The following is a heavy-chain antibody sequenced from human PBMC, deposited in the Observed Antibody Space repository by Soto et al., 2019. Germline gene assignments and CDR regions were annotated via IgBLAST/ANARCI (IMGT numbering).Heavy chain of an antibody. CDR3: AHNGIVGGTGLIFDF. CDR1: GYTFTNYG. Sequence: GASVKVSCKASGYTFTNYGISWVRQAPGQGLEWMGWINAYNGNTNYAQKLQGRVTMTTDTSTSTAYMELRSLRSDDTATYYCAHNGIVGGTGLIFDFWGQGALVTVSS. D-gene: IGHD1-26*01. V-gene: IGHV1-18*01. CDR2: INAYNGNT. J-gene: IGHJ4*02.